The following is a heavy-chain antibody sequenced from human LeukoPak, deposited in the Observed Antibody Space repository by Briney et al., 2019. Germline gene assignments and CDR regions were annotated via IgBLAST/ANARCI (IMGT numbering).Heavy chain of an antibody. V-gene: IGHV4-30-2*01. CDR1: GGSIGSGSYY. Sequence: PSETLSLTCTVSGGSIGSGSYYWSWIRQPPGKGLEWIGYIYYSENTYYNPSLNSRVTISVDRSKNQFSLKLSSVTAADTAVYYCARHQWVPAFDIWGQGTMVTVSS. CDR2: IYYSENT. CDR3: ARHQWVPAFDI. D-gene: IGHD1-26*01. J-gene: IGHJ3*02.